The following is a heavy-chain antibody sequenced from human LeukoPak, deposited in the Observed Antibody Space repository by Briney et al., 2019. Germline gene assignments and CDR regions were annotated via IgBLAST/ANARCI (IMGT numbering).Heavy chain of an antibody. CDR2: ISGSGGST. D-gene: IGHD3-16*01. CDR3: AKDRGITNWFDP. CDR1: GFTFSSYA. V-gene: IGHV3-23*01. Sequence: PGGSLRLSCAASGFTFSSYAMSWVRQAPGKGLEWVSAISGSGGSTYYADSVKGRFTISRDNSKNTLYLQMNSLRAEHTAVYYCAKDRGITNWFDPWGQGTLVTVSS. J-gene: IGHJ5*02.